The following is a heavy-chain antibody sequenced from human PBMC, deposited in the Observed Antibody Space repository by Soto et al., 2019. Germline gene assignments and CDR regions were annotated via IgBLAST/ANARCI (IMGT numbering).Heavy chain of an antibody. CDR3: ATGLGYCTNGVCYTFDY. CDR2: IWDDGSNK. V-gene: IGHV3-33*01. D-gene: IGHD2-8*01. Sequence: QVQLVESGGGVVQPGRSLRLSCAASGFTFGSYGMHWVRQAPGKGLEWVAVIWDDGSNKYYADSVKGRFTIPRDNSKIQLYLQMNSLRAEDTAVYYCATGLGYCTNGVCYTFDYWGQGTLVTVSS. J-gene: IGHJ4*02. CDR1: GFTFGSYG.